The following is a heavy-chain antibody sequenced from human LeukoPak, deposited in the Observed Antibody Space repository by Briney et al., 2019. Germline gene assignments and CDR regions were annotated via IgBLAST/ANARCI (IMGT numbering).Heavy chain of an antibody. J-gene: IGHJ4*02. CDR3: ARGVLPMVYAIRGYYFDY. Sequence: GASVKVSCKASGGTFSSYAISWVRQAPGQGLEWMGGIIPIFGTANYAQKFQGRVTITADKSTSTAYMELSSLRSEDTAVYYCARGVLPMVYAIRGYYFDYWGQGTLVTVSS. V-gene: IGHV1-69*06. CDR2: IIPIFGTA. D-gene: IGHD2-8*01. CDR1: GGTFSSYA.